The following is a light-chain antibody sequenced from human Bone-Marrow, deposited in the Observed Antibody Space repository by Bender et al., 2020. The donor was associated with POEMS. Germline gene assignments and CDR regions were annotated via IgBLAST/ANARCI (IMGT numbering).Light chain of an antibody. Sequence: QSALTQPASVSGSLGQSITISCTATSSDVGNYNFVSWYQQHPGKAPKLMIYEGTKRPSGVSHRFSGSKSGNTASLTISGLQTEDEADYYCSSYAGSTTFLFGGGTKLSVL. CDR3: SSYAGSTTFL. CDR1: SSDVGNYNF. V-gene: IGLV2-23*03. J-gene: IGLJ2*01. CDR2: EGT.